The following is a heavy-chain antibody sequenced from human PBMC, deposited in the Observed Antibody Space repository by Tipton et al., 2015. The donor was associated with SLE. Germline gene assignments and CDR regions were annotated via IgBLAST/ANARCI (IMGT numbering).Heavy chain of an antibody. D-gene: IGHD6-19*01. CDR1: GGSFSGYY. CDR2: INHSGSN. J-gene: IGHJ4*02. V-gene: IGHV4-34*01. CDR3: ARELYSSSFDY. Sequence: TLSLTCAVYGGSFSGYYWSWIRQPPGKGLEWIGEINHSGSNNYNPSLKSRVTISVDTSKNQFSLKLSSVTAADTAVYYCARELYSSSFDYWGQGTLVTVSS.